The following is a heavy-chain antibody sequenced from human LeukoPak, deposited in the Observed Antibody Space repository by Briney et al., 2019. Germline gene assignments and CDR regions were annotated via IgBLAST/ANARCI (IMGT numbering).Heavy chain of an antibody. D-gene: IGHD3-22*01. V-gene: IGHV3-48*01. CDR2: ISDSSSTI. CDR3: AKDNDSSGVDY. Sequence: GGSLRLSCAASGFTFSTFSMNWVRQAPGKGLEWVSYISDSSSTIYYAESVKGRFTISRDNAKSSLYLQMNSLRAKDTAVYYCAKDNDSSGVDYWGQGTLVTVSS. J-gene: IGHJ4*02. CDR1: GFTFSTFS.